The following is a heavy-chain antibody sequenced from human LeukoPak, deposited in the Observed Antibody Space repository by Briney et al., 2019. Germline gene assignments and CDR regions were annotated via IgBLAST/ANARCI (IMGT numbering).Heavy chain of an antibody. CDR1: GFTFCSYS. V-gene: IGHV3-21*01. CDR3: ARDKDGLADY. Sequence: GGSLRLSCAASGFTFCSYSMNWVRQAPGKGLEWVSSISSSSSYIYYADSVKGRLTISRDNAKNSLYLQMNSLRAEDTAVYYCARDKDGLADYWGQGTLVTVSS. CDR2: ISSSSSYI. D-gene: IGHD6-19*01. J-gene: IGHJ4*02.